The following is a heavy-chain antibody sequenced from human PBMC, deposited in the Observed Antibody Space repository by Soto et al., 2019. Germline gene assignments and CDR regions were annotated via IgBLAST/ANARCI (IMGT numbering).Heavy chain of an antibody. CDR1: GYTFSSYG. CDR3: ARTLNEWLLGLE. J-gene: IGHJ4*02. V-gene: IGHV1-18*01. D-gene: IGHD3-3*01. Sequence: QVKLVQSGGAVKKPGASVKISCKASGYTFSSYGISWVRQAPGQGLEWMGWISAYNGNTNYAQKFQGRVTMTTDTPTSTDYMELRRLRSDDTAIYYCARTLNEWLLGLEWGQETLVTVSS. CDR2: ISAYNGNT.